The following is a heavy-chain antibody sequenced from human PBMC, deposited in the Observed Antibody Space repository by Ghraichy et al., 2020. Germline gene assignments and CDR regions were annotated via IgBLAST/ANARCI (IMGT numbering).Heavy chain of an antibody. D-gene: IGHD3-16*01. J-gene: IGHJ4*02. Sequence: SETLSLTCTVSGDSINNDHYYWGWIRQPPGKGLEWIGSISYSGSTYYNPSLKSRLTISVAPSENRFSLTLTSVTAADTAVYYCARHGGGAYFNSWGQGTLVTVSS. CDR3: ARHGGGAYFNS. CDR2: ISYSGST. CDR1: GDSINNDHYY. V-gene: IGHV4-39*01.